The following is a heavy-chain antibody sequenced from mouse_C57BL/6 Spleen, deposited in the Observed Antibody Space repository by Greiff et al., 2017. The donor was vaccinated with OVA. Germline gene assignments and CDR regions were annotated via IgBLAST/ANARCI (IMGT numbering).Heavy chain of an antibody. CDR2: INPSTGGT. CDR3: ARSGATAQVYPFAY. V-gene: IGHV1-42*01. Sequence: VQLKESGPELVKPGASVKISCKASGYSFTGYYMNWVKQSPEKSLEWIGEINPSTGGTTYNQKFKAKATLTVDKSSSTAYMQLKSLTSEDSAVYYCARSGATAQVYPFAYWGQGTLVTVSA. D-gene: IGHD3-2*02. J-gene: IGHJ3*01. CDR1: GYSFTGYY.